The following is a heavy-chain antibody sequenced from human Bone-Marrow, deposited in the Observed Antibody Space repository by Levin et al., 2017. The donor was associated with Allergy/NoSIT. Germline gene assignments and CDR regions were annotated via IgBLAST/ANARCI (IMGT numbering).Heavy chain of an antibody. Sequence: AGGSLRLSCAASAFMFSSYAMHWVRQAPGEGLEWLAVISYDGTNEFYADSVRGRFTISRDNSKNTLYLHMNSLRVDDTALYYCARDLPLDTATYYQPGWGYGLDVWGQGTTVTVSS. V-gene: IGHV3-30-3*01. D-gene: IGHD5-18*01. CDR2: ISYDGTNE. CDR3: ARDLPLDTATYYQPGWGYGLDV. J-gene: IGHJ6*02. CDR1: AFMFSSYA.